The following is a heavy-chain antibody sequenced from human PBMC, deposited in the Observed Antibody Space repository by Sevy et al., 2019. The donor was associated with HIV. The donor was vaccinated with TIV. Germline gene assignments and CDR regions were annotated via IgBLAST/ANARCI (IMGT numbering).Heavy chain of an antibody. Sequence: ASVKVSCKASGYTFTDYYIHWVRQAPGQGLEWMAWINPNDGVTNYAQRFQGGVTVTRDMSVSTAYMELRGLRYDDTAIYYCARLTTKPTSDLYGMDVWGQGTTVTVSS. CDR3: ARLTTKPTSDLYGMDV. CDR2: INPNDGVT. D-gene: IGHD4-17*01. CDR1: GYTFTDYY. J-gene: IGHJ6*02. V-gene: IGHV1-2*02.